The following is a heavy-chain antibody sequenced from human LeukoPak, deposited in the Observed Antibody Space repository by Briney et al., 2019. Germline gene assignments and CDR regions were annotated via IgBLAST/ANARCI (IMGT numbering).Heavy chain of an antibody. Sequence: ASVKVSCKVSGYTLTELSMHWVRQAPGKGLEWMGGFDPEDGETIYAQKFQGRVTMTEDTSTDTAYMELSSLRSEDTAVYYCAREKNIEDGYSGYDPRFDYWGQGTLVTVSS. CDR1: GYTLTELS. J-gene: IGHJ4*02. V-gene: IGHV1-24*01. CDR2: FDPEDGET. CDR3: AREKNIEDGYSGYDPRFDY. D-gene: IGHD5-12*01.